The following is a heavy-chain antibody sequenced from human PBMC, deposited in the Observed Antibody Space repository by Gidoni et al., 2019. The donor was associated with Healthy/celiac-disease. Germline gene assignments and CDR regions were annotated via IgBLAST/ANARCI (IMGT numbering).Heavy chain of an antibody. CDR3: AKDAGWFDAFDI. V-gene: IGHV3-9*01. D-gene: IGHD2-15*01. J-gene: IGHJ3*02. Sequence: EVQLVESGGGLVQPGRYLRLSCAAAGFTFDDYAMHWVRQAPGKGLEWVSGISWNSGSIGYADYVKGRFTISRDNAKNSLYLQMNSLRAEDTALYYCAKDAGWFDAFDIWGQGTMVTVSS. CDR1: GFTFDDYA. CDR2: ISWNSGSI.